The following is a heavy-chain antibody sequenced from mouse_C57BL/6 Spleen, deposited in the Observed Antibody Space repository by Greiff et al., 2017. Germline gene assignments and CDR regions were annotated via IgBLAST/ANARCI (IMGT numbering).Heavy chain of an antibody. Sequence: VQVVESGAELARPGASVKMSCKASGYTFTSYTMHWVKQRPGQGLEWIGYINPSSGYTKYNQKFKDKATLTADKSSSTAYMQLSSLTSEDSAVYYCARGVVATYWYFDVWGTGTTVTVSS. D-gene: IGHD1-1*01. CDR2: INPSSGYT. CDR3: ARGVVATYWYFDV. J-gene: IGHJ1*03. V-gene: IGHV1-4*01. CDR1: GYTFTSYT.